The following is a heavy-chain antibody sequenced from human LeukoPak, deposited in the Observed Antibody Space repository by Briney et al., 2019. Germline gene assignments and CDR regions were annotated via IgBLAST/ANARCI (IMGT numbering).Heavy chain of an antibody. Sequence: SETLSLTCTVSGASISHYYWSWIRQTPERGLEWMGRDHTSGGSTYYPSLKTRLTMSIDTSRSQLSLKLTSVTAADTAVYFCARLGSYHDFWGQGALVTVSS. CDR2: DHTSGGS. CDR1: GASISHYY. J-gene: IGHJ4*02. D-gene: IGHD1-26*01. CDR3: ARLGSYHDF. V-gene: IGHV4-4*09.